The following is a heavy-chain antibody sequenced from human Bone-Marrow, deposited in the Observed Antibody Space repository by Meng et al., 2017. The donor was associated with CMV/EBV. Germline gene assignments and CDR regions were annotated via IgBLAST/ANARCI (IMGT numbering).Heavy chain of an antibody. CDR2: MHYTGNT. CDR1: GDSINNYH. CDR3: AGVKPGPYFDY. D-gene: IGHD2-21*01. V-gene: IGHV4-59*13. J-gene: IGHJ4*02. Sequence: SETLSLTCSVSGDSINNYHCSWIRQSPAKGLEWIGYMHYTGNTQYNPPLKSRVTISMDTSKNQFSLNLNSVTAADAAVYYCAGVKPGPYFDYWGQGTLVTVSS.